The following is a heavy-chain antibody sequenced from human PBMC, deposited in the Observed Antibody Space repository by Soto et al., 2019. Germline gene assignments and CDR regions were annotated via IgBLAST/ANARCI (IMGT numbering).Heavy chain of an antibody. D-gene: IGHD1-26*01. Sequence: EVQLVESGGGSVQPGGSLRLSCAASGFTFSNYWMHWVRQAPGKGLEWVSRIKSDGTSISYVDSVKGRFTISRDNAENTLYLQMNSLRVDDTGVYYCARDVFPHTGSYIDYWGQGTLVTVPS. CDR1: GFTFSNYW. J-gene: IGHJ4*02. CDR2: IKSDGTSI. CDR3: ARDVFPHTGSYIDY. V-gene: IGHV3-74*01.